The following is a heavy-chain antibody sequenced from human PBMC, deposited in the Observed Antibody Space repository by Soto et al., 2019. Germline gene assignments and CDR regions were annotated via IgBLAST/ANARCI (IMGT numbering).Heavy chain of an antibody. CDR2: ISAYNGNT. Sequence: GASVKVSCKASGYTFTSYGISWVRQAPGQGLEWMGWISAYNGNTNYAQKLQGRVTMTTDTSTSTAYMELRSLRSDDTAVYYCARTYYYDSSGYYDLDAFDIWGQGTMVTVS. D-gene: IGHD3-22*01. V-gene: IGHV1-18*01. J-gene: IGHJ3*02. CDR3: ARTYYYDSSGYYDLDAFDI. CDR1: GYTFTSYG.